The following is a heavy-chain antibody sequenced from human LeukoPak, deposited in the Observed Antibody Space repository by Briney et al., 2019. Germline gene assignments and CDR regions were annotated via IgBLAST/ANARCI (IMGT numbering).Heavy chain of an antibody. CDR2: ISSSSSYI. Sequence: GGSQRLSCAASGFTFSSYSMNWVRQAPGKGLEWVSSISSSSSYIYYADSVKGRFTISRDNAKNSLYLQMNSLRAEDTAVYYCARDRIAAAGLYYYYYYGMDVWGQGTTVTVSS. V-gene: IGHV3-21*01. CDR1: GFTFSSYS. J-gene: IGHJ6*02. CDR3: ARDRIAAAGLYYYYYYGMDV. D-gene: IGHD6-13*01.